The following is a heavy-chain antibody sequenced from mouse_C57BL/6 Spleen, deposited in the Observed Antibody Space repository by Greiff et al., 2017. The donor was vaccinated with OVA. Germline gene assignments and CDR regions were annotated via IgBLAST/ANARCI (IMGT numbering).Heavy chain of an antibody. D-gene: IGHD2-2*01. Sequence: VKLQESGAELVKPGASVKISCKASGYAFSSYWMNWVKQRPGKGLEWIGQIYPGDGDTNYNGKFKGKATLTADKSSSTAYMQLSSLTSEDSAVYFCARWDGYAYFDYWGQGTTLTVSS. CDR3: ARWDGYAYFDY. J-gene: IGHJ2*01. CDR2: IYPGDGDT. V-gene: IGHV1-80*01. CDR1: GYAFSSYW.